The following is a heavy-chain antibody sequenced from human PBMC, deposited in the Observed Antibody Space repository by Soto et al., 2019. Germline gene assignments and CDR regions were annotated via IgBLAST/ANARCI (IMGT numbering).Heavy chain of an antibody. D-gene: IGHD3-3*01. CDR3: ARDRRAYYDFWSGYYFNN. CDR1: GFTFSSYA. J-gene: IGHJ4*02. V-gene: IGHV3-30-3*01. CDR2: ISYDGSNK. Sequence: GGSLRLSCAASGFTFSSYAMHWVRQAPGKGLEWVAVISYDGSNKYYADSVKGRFTISRDNSKNTLYLQMNSLRAEDTAVYYCARDRRAYYDFWSGYYFNNWGQGTLVTVSS.